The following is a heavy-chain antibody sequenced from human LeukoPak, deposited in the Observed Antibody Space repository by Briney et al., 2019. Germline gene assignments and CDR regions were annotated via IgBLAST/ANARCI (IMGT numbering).Heavy chain of an antibody. Sequence: GGSLRLSCAASGFTVSSNYMSWVRQAPGKGLEWVSVIYSGGSTYYADSVKGRFTISRDNSKNTLYLQMNSLRAEDTAVYYCARDLYSSSWLGYFDYWGQGTLVTVSS. V-gene: IGHV3-66*01. D-gene: IGHD6-13*01. J-gene: IGHJ4*02. CDR1: GFTVSSNY. CDR3: ARDLYSSSWLGYFDY. CDR2: IYSGGST.